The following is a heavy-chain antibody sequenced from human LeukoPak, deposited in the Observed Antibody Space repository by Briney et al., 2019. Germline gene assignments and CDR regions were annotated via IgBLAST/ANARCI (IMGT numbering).Heavy chain of an antibody. CDR2: INHSGST. J-gene: IGHJ4*02. Sequence: KPGGSLRLSCAASGFTFSSYEMNWVRQPPGKGLEWIGEINHSGSTNYNPSLKSRVTISVDTSKNQFSLKLSSVTAADTAVYYCASLDTEYYFDYWGQGTLVTVSS. CDR1: GFTFSSYE. V-gene: IGHV4-34*01. D-gene: IGHD5-18*01. CDR3: ASLDTEYYFDY.